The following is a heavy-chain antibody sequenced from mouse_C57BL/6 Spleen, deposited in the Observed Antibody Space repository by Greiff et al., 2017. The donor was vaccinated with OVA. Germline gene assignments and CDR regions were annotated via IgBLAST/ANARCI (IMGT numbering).Heavy chain of an antibody. Sequence: VQLQESGAELVRPGASVKLSCKASGYTFTDYYINWVKQRPGQGLEWIARIYPGSGNTYYNEKFKGKATLTAEKSSSTAYMQLSSLTSEDSAVYFCARGHYGVFAYWGQGTLVTVSA. V-gene: IGHV1-76*01. D-gene: IGHD1-1*01. J-gene: IGHJ3*01. CDR3: ARGHYGVFAY. CDR1: GYTFTDYY. CDR2: IYPGSGNT.